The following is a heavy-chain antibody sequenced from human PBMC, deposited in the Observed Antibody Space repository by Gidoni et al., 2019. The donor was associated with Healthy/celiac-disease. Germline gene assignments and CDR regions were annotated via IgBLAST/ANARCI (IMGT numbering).Heavy chain of an antibody. CDR1: GGSIISGDYY. J-gene: IGHJ3*02. CDR2: SDYSGST. Sequence: QVQLQESGPGLVKPSQTLYLTCTVSGGSIISGDYYWRWIRQPPWKGLEWIGYSDYSGSTYYNPALKSRVTRSVDTAKNQFSLKLSSVTAADTAVYYCARFRGGYCSSTSCYTSGAFDIWGQGTMVTVSS. CDR3: ARFRGGYCSSTSCYTSGAFDI. D-gene: IGHD2-2*02. V-gene: IGHV4-30-4*01.